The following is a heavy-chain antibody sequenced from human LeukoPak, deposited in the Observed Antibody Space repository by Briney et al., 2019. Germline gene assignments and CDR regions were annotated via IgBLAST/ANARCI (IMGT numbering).Heavy chain of an antibody. CDR1: GYTFSSYG. V-gene: IGHV1-18*01. Sequence: ASVKVSCKASGYTFSSYGTSWVRQAPGQGLEWMGWISGYNGITSYAQKLEGRVTMTTDTSTTTAYMELRSLRSDDTVVYYCARGDYSGSYYYFDYWGQGTLVTVSS. CDR3: ARGDYSGSYYYFDY. J-gene: IGHJ4*02. CDR2: ISGYNGIT. D-gene: IGHD1-26*01.